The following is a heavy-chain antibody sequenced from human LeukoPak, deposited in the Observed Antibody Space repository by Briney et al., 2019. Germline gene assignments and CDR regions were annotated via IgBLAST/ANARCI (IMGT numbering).Heavy chain of an antibody. D-gene: IGHD5-18*01. V-gene: IGHV3-30*04. Sequence: GGSLRLACAASGFTFSTYAMHWVSQAPGKGLEWVAVISYDGSSKYYADSVKGRFTISRDNSKNTLYLQMNSLRAEDTAVYYCARARSSYGYGDAFDIWGQGTMVTVSS. CDR2: ISYDGSSK. CDR3: ARARSSYGYGDAFDI. CDR1: GFTFSTYA. J-gene: IGHJ3*02.